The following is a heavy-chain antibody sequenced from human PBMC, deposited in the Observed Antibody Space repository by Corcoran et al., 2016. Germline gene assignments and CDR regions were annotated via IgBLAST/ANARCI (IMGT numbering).Heavy chain of an antibody. CDR2: ISSSSSYI. D-gene: IGHD3-3*01. J-gene: IGHJ4*02. CDR3: ARGFTRGGVGY. CDR1: GFTFSSYS. V-gene: IGHV3-21*01. Sequence: EVQLVESGGGLVKPGGSLRLSCAASGFTFSSYSMNWVRQAPGKGLEWVSSISSSSSYIYYADSVKGRFTISRDNAKNSLYLQMNRLRAEDTDVYYWARGFTRGGVGYWGQGTLVTVSS.